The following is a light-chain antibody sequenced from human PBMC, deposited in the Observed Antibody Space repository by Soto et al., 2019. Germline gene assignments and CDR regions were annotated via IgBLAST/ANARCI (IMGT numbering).Light chain of an antibody. CDR1: SNDIGGYNY. CDR2: EVS. Sequence: QSALTQPASVSGSPGQLITISCTGTSNDIGGYNYVSWYQQHPGEAPKLIIYEVSNRPSGVSNRFSGSKSDNTASLTITGLQAEDEASYYCSSYTITHIPVIFGGGTKLTVL. CDR3: SSYTITHIPVI. J-gene: IGLJ2*01. V-gene: IGLV2-14*01.